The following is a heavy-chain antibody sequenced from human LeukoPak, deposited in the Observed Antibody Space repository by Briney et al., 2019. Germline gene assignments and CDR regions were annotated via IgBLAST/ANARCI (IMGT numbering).Heavy chain of an antibody. J-gene: IGHJ4*02. V-gene: IGHV3-30*02. CDR2: IRYDGSNK. CDR3: AKDRYYDSSGPFDY. D-gene: IGHD3-22*01. Sequence: GGSLRLSCAASGFTFSSYGMHWVRQAPGKGLEWVAFIRYDGSNKYCADSVKGRFTISRDNSKNTLYLQMTSLRAEDTAVYYCAKDRYYDSSGPFDYWGQGTLVTVSS. CDR1: GFTFSSYG.